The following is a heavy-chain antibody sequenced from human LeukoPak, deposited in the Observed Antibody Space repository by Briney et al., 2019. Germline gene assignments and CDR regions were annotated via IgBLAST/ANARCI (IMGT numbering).Heavy chain of an antibody. J-gene: IGHJ4*02. Sequence: SETLSLTCTVSGGSISSGSYYWSWIRQPAGKGLEWIGRIYTSGSTNYNPSLKSRVTISVDTSKNQFSLKLSSVTAADTAVYYCARDHGTYGLDYWGQGTLVTASS. CDR3: ARDHGTYGLDY. V-gene: IGHV4-61*02. D-gene: IGHD1-26*01. CDR2: IYTSGST. CDR1: GGSISSGSYY.